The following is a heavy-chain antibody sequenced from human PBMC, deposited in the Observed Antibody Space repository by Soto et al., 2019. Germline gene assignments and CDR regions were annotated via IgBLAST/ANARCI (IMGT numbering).Heavy chain of an antibody. CDR1: GGSISSGDYY. CDR3: ARSGGLQHIDY. D-gene: IGHD4-4*01. J-gene: IGHJ4*02. V-gene: IGHV4-30-4*01. CDR2: IYYSGST. Sequence: SETLSLTCTVSGGSISSGDYYWSWIRQPPGKGLEWIGYIYYSGSTYYNPSLKSRVTISVDTSKNQFSLKLSSVTAADTAVHYCARSGGLQHIDYWGQGTQVTVSS.